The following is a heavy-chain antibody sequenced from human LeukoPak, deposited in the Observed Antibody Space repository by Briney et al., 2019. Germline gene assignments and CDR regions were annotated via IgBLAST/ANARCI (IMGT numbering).Heavy chain of an antibody. CDR3: AKDRAYCGGDCYFRSYYFDY. CDR2: ISASGGST. CDR1: GFTFSSSA. V-gene: IGHV3-23*01. D-gene: IGHD2-21*02. J-gene: IGHJ4*02. Sequence: GGSLRLSCAASGFTFSSSAMSWVRQVPGKGLEWVSGISASGGSTYYADSVRGRFTISRDNSKNTLYVQMNSLRDEDTAVYYCAKDRAYCGGDCYFRSYYFDYWGQGTLVTVSS.